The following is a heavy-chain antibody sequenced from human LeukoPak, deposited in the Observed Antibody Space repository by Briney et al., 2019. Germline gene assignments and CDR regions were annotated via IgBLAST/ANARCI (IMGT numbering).Heavy chain of an antibody. D-gene: IGHD6-13*01. V-gene: IGHV4-34*01. CDR3: ASEAYSSSWAY. J-gene: IGHJ4*02. CDR1: GGSFSGYY. Sequence: SETLSLTCAVYGGSFSGYYWSWIRQPPGKGLEWIGEINHSGSTNYNPSLKSRVTISVDTSKNQFSLKLSSVTAADTAVYHCASEAYSSSWAYWGQGTLVTVSS. CDR2: INHSGST.